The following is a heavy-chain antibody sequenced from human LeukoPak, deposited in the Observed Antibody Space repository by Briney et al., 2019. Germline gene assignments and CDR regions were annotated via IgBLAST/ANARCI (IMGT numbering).Heavy chain of an antibody. CDR2: ISGSGGST. CDR3: ARGFLGDYYGSGSYYVFDY. J-gene: IGHJ4*02. CDR1: GFTFSSYA. D-gene: IGHD3-10*01. V-gene: IGHV3-23*01. Sequence: GGSLRLSCAASGFTFSSYAMSWVRQAPGKGLEWVSAISGSGGSTYYADSVKGRFTISRDNSKNTLYLQMNSLRAEDTAVYYCARGFLGDYYGSGSYYVFDYWGQGTLVTVSS.